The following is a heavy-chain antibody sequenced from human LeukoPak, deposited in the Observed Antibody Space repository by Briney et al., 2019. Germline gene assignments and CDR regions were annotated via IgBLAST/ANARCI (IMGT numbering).Heavy chain of an antibody. CDR3: AKVRGRNYYDSSGYFDY. Sequence: GGSLRLSCAASGFTFSSYAMSWVRQAPGKGLEWVSAISGSGGSTYYADSVKGRFTISRDNSKNTLYLQMNSLRAEDTAVYYCAKVRGRNYYDSSGYFDYWGRGTLVTVSS. D-gene: IGHD3-22*01. J-gene: IGHJ4*02. V-gene: IGHV3-23*01. CDR2: ISGSGGST. CDR1: GFTFSSYA.